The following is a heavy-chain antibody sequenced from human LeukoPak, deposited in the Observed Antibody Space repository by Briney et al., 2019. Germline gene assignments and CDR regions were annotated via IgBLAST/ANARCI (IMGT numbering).Heavy chain of an antibody. CDR2: INSDGSST. CDR3: ARMYSSGWYDY. CDR1: GFTFSSYW. V-gene: IGHV3-74*01. Sequence: GGSLRLSCAASGFTFSSYWMHWVRQAPGKGLVWVSRINSDGSSTSYAGSVKGRFTISRDNAKNTLYLQMNSLRAEDTAVYYCARMYSSGWYDYWGQGTLVTVSS. J-gene: IGHJ4*02. D-gene: IGHD6-19*01.